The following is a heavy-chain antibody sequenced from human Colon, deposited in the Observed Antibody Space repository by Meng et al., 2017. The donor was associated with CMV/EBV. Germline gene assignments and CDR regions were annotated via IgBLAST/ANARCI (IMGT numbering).Heavy chain of an antibody. CDR2: ISSSSSYI. V-gene: IGHV3-21*01. CDR1: GFTFSSYS. Sequence: GESLKISCAASGFTFSSYSMNWVRQAPGKGLEWVSSISSSSSYIYYADSVKGRFTISRDNAKNSLYLQMNSLRAEDTAVYYCSSCGGDCFYNNYYGMDFWGQGTTVTVSS. D-gene: IGHD2-21*01. J-gene: IGHJ6*02. CDR3: SSCGGDCFYNNYYGMDF.